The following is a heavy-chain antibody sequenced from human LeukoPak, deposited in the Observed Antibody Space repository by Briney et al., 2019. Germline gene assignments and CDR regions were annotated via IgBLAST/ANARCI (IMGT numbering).Heavy chain of an antibody. J-gene: IGHJ4*02. CDR2: IYTSGST. CDR3: ARVLKGRAPFDY. CDR1: GGSISSYY. V-gene: IGHV4-4*07. Sequence: SETLSLTCTVSGGSISSYYWSWIRQPAGKGLGWIGRIYTSGSTNYNPSLKSRVTISVDTSKNQFSLKLSSVTAADTAVYYCARVLKGRAPFDYWGQGTLVTVSS.